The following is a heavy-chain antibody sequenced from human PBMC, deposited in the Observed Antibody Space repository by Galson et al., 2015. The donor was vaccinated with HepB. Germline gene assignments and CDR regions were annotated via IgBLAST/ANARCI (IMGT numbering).Heavy chain of an antibody. CDR3: GRLWTISATADAFDI. J-gene: IGHJ3*02. V-gene: IGHV5-51*01. D-gene: IGHD3/OR15-3a*01. CDR2: IYPGDSDT. Sequence: QSGAEVKKPGESLKISCKGSGYSFINYRIGWVRQMPGKGLECMGIIYPGDSDTRYSPSFQGQVTISVDKSISTAYLQWSTLKASAPAMYYCGRLWTISATADAFDIWGQGTTVTVSS. CDR1: GYSFINYR.